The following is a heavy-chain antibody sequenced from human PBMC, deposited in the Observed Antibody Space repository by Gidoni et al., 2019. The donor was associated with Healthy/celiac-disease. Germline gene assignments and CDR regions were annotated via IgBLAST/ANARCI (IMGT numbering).Heavy chain of an antibody. CDR1: GFTFSTHG. D-gene: IGHD2-15*01. J-gene: IGHJ4*02. CDR2: ISYDESNK. V-gene: IGHV3-30*18. Sequence: QVQLVESGGGVVQPGRSLRPSCPPSGFTFSTHGMHWVRQSPGQGLAWVAVISYDESNKYYADSVKGRFTISRDNSKNTLYLQMNSLRAEDTAVYYCAKDHRRVVVADSPFDYWGQGTLVTVSS. CDR3: AKDHRRVVVADSPFDY.